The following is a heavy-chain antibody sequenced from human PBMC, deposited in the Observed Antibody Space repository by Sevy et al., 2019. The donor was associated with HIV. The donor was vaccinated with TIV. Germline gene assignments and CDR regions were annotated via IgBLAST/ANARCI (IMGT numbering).Heavy chain of an antibody. V-gene: IGHV1-2*02. CDR1: GYTFTEYY. J-gene: IGHJ4*02. Sequence: ASVKVSCKASGYTFTEYYVHLLRQAPGQGLEWMGWINPQTGGTYFAKKFQDRVTLTTATSINAVYMELSGLKFDDTAVFYCARMGYYFDTSGYYPLKYWGLGTLVTVSS. CDR3: ARMGYYFDTSGYYPLKY. D-gene: IGHD3-22*01. CDR2: INPQTGGT.